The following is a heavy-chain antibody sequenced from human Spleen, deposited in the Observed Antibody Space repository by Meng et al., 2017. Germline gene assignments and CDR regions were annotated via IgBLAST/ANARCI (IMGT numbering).Heavy chain of an antibody. D-gene: IGHD4-23*01. CDR2: IYPGDSDT. V-gene: IGHV5-51*01. J-gene: IGHJ4*02. CDR1: GYSFASYW. Sequence: GGSLRLSCKGSGYSFASYWIGWVRQMPGKGLEWMGIIYPGDSDTRYSPSFQGQVTISVDKSISTAYLQWSSLKASDTAMYYCARTDYGGNSYFDYWGQGTPVTVSS. CDR3: ARTDYGGNSYFDY.